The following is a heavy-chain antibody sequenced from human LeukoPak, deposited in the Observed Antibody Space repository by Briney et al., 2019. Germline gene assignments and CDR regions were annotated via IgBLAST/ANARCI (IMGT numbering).Heavy chain of an antibody. CDR3: AKEKGFGEVWMKWFDP. D-gene: IGHD3-10*01. CDR2: ISYDGSNK. V-gene: IGHV3-30*18. CDR1: GFTFSNYG. J-gene: IGHJ5*02. Sequence: GRSLRLSCEASGFTFSNYGMHWVRQAPGKGLEWVAVISYDGSNKYYADSVKGRFTISRDNSKNTLFLQMNSLRVEDTAVYSCAKEKGFGEVWMKWFDPWGQGTLVTVSS.